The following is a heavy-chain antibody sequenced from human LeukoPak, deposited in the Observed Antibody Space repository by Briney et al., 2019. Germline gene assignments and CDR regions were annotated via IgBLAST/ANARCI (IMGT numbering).Heavy chain of an antibody. CDR2: ITPSSGGT. CDR1: GYTLTDYY. CDR3: ATGGRWELPRPYAFEI. D-gene: IGHD1-26*01. Sequence: GASVKVSCKASGYTLTDYYIHWVRQAPGQGLEWMGWITPSSGGTIYAQKFQGRVTMTRDMSISTAYMELRSLRSDDTAVYYCATGGRWELPRPYAFEIWGQGTMVTVSS. V-gene: IGHV1-2*02. J-gene: IGHJ3*02.